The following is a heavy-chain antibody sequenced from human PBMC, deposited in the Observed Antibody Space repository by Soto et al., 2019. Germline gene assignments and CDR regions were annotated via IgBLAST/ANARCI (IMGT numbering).Heavy chain of an antibody. CDR2: INPSGGST. J-gene: IGHJ4*02. Sequence: GASVKVSCKASGYTFTSYYMHWVRQAPGQGLEWMGIINPSGGSTSYAQKFQGRVTMTRDTSTSTVYMELSNLRSGDTAVYYCVTDRGYCSGGSCYGPREFDYWGQGTLVTVSS. CDR1: GYTFTSYY. CDR3: VTDRGYCSGGSCYGPREFDY. V-gene: IGHV1-46*01. D-gene: IGHD2-15*01.